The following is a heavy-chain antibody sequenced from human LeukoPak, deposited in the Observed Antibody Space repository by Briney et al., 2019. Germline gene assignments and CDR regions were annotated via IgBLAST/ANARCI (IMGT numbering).Heavy chain of an antibody. V-gene: IGHV3-23*01. Sequence: PGGSLRLSCAASGFTFSSYAMSWVRQAPGKGLEWVSAISGSGGSTYYADSVKGRFTISRDNSKNTLYLQMNSPRAEDTAVYYCANLRGTGEYYFDYWGQGTLVTVSS. J-gene: IGHJ4*02. D-gene: IGHD3/OR15-3a*01. CDR3: ANLRGTGEYYFDY. CDR1: GFTFSSYA. CDR2: ISGSGGST.